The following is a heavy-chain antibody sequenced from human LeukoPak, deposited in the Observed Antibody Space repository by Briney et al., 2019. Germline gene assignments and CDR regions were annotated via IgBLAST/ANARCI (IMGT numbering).Heavy chain of an antibody. CDR2: IYSGGST. CDR3: AREGDSGWFFDY. V-gene: IGHV3-66*01. CDR1: GFTVSSNY. Sequence: GGSLRLSRAASGFTVSSNYMSWVRQAPGKGLEWVSVIYSGGSTYYADSVKGRFTISRDNSKNTLYLQMNSLRAEDTAVYYCAREGDSGWFFDYWGQGTLVTVSS. J-gene: IGHJ4*02. D-gene: IGHD6-19*01.